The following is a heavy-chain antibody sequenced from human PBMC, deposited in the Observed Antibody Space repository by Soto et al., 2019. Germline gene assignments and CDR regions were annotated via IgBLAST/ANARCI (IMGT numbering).Heavy chain of an antibody. D-gene: IGHD3-22*01. V-gene: IGHV4-4*07. J-gene: IGHJ3*02. CDR1: GGSISGYF. CDR2: IYSSGST. Sequence: SETLSLTCTVSGGSISGYFWSWIRQPAGKGLDWIGCIYSSGSTNYNPSLNSRITMSVDTSKNQFSLKLSSVSAADTAVYYCARAYDSNGNHAFDIWGQGTLVTVSS. CDR3: ARAYDSNGNHAFDI.